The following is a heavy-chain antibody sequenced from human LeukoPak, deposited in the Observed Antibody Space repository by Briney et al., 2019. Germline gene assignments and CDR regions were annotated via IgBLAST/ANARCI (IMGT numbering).Heavy chain of an antibody. CDR2: IYYSGNT. CDR1: GGSISSYH. Sequence: KPSETLSLTCTVSGGSISSYHWSWIRQPPGKGLEWIGYIYYSGNTNYNPSLKSRVTISVDTSKNQFSLQLSSVTAADTAVYYCARGGSSGYNYGWGQGTLVTVSS. V-gene: IGHV4-59*01. CDR3: ARGGSSGYNYG. D-gene: IGHD5-18*01. J-gene: IGHJ4*02.